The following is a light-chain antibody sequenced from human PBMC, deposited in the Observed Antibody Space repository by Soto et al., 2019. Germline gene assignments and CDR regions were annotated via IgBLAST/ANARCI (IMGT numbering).Light chain of an antibody. J-gene: IGKJ1*01. CDR3: QQYYNWRPR. V-gene: IGKV3D-15*01. CDR1: QGMTTK. Sequence: EIVMTRSPAPLSVSPAAGVTSSCGASQGMTTKLAWYQQQPGQAPRLLIYGASSRATGIPDRFSGSGSGTEFTLTISSLQSEDFAVYYCQQYYNWRPRFGQGTKVDIK. CDR2: GAS.